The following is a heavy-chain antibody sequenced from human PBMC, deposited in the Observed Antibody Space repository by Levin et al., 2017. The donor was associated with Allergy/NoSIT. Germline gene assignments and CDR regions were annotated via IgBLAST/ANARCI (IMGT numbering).Heavy chain of an antibody. Sequence: PGGSLRLSCSASGFTFSSYWMSWVRQAPGKGLEWVANIKQDGSEKYYVDSVKGRFTISRDNAKNSLYLQMNSLRAEDTAVYYCARDHSHVGATMPLDYWGQGTLVTVSS. V-gene: IGHV3-7*01. J-gene: IGHJ4*02. CDR3: ARDHSHVGATMPLDY. CDR1: GFTFSSYW. CDR2: IKQDGSEK. D-gene: IGHD1-26*01.